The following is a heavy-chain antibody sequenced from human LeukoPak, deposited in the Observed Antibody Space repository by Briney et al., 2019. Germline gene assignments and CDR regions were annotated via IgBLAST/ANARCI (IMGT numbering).Heavy chain of an antibody. Sequence: GRSLRLSCAASGFTFDEYTMHWVRQAPGKGLEWVSGISWKSGTIGYADSVKGRFTISRDNAKNSLYLQMNSLRVEDMALYYCVKARRDGYNPWGIFDYWGQGTLVTVSS. CDR2: ISWKSGTI. J-gene: IGHJ4*02. V-gene: IGHV3-9*03. CDR1: GFTFDEYT. D-gene: IGHD5-24*01. CDR3: VKARRDGYNPWGIFDY.